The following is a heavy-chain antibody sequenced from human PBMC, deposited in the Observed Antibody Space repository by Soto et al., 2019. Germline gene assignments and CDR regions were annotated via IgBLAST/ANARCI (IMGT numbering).Heavy chain of an antibody. CDR2: IYYSGST. CDR3: ARAGIDTFDP. J-gene: IGHJ5*02. V-gene: IGHV4-59*01. Sequence: PETLSLTCTVSGCSISSYYWRWIRQPPGKGLEWIGYIYYSGSTNYNPSLKSRVTISVDTSKNQFSLKLSSVTAADTAVYCCARAGIDTFDPWGQGTLVTVSS. CDR1: GCSISSYY. D-gene: IGHD6-13*01.